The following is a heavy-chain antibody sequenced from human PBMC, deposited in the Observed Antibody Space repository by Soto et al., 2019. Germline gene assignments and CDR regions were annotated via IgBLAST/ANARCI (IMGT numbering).Heavy chain of an antibody. CDR3: AKQGGYCSSTSCYGWFDP. J-gene: IGHJ5*02. Sequence: SLRLSCAASGFTFSSYAMSWVRPAPGKGLEWVSAISGSGGSTYYADSVKGRFTISRDNSKNTLYLQMNSLRAEDTAVYYCAKQGGYCSSTSCYGWFDPWGQGTLVNVSS. CDR1: GFTFSSYA. CDR2: ISGSGGST. D-gene: IGHD2-2*03. V-gene: IGHV3-23*01.